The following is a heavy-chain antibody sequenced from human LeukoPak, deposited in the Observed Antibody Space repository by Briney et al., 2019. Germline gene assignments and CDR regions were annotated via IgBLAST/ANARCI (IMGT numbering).Heavy chain of an antibody. J-gene: IGHJ4*02. CDR3: ARDLVGSPSGRTTGTTVDC. Sequence: SVKVSCKASGGTFSSYAISWVRQAPGQGLEWMGGIIPIFGTANYAQKFQGRVTITADESTSTAYMELSSLRSEDTAVYYCARDLVGSPSGRTTGTTVDCWGQGTLVTVSS. CDR2: IIPIFGTA. V-gene: IGHV1-69*01. D-gene: IGHD1-1*01. CDR1: GGTFSSYA.